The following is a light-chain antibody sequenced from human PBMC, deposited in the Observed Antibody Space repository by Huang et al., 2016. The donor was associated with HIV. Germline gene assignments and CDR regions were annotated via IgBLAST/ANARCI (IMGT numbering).Light chain of an antibody. CDR1: QSIYNK. V-gene: IGKV3-15*01. Sequence: EVVMTQSPGTLSVSPRERATLSCKTSQSIYNKLAWYQQKPGQAPRLRIYSTSTSATGVPARFSGGGSGTDFTLTISSLQSEDFGIYYCQHYSSWPPMYTFGQGTKLEI. CDR3: QHYSSWPPMYT. J-gene: IGKJ2*01. CDR2: STS.